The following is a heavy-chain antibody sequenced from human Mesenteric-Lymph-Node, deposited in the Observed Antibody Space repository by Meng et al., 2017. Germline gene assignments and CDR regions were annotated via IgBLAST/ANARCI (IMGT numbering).Heavy chain of an antibody. J-gene: IGHJ4*02. D-gene: IGHD6-13*01. Sequence: GESLKISCAASGFTFSSYGMHWVRQAPGKGLEWVAVISYDGSNKYYADSVKGRFTISRDNSKNTLYLQMNSLRAEDTAVYYCARDRVYSSSWYFRSTLDYWGQGTLVTVSS. V-gene: IGHV3-30*19. CDR3: ARDRVYSSSWYFRSTLDY. CDR2: ISYDGSNK. CDR1: GFTFSSYG.